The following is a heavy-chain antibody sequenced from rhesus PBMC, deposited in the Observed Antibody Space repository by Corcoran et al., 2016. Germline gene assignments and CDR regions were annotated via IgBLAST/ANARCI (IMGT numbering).Heavy chain of an antibody. V-gene: IGHV4-122*02. CDR1: GGFISRGSYN. CDR2: ITYNGRT. D-gene: IGHD4-29*01. CDR3: ARDRVHYDSSVYWYFDL. Sequence: QVQLQASAPGLANPSETLPFICAVPGGFISRGSYNCSWIRHPSGRGLECIGYITYNGRTSYNPSLKSRDTMSRDTAKKQFCLKLSSVTAADTDVYYCARDRVHYDSSVYWYFDLWGPGTPITISS. J-gene: IGHJ2*01.